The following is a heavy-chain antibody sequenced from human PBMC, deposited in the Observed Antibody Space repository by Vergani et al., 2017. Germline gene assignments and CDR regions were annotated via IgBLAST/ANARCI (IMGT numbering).Heavy chain of an antibody. CDR3: AKDPRLKEDYYYYYMDV. CDR1: GFTFSNYG. J-gene: IGHJ6*03. V-gene: IGHV3-30*18. CDR2: ISHDGNKK. Sequence: QVQLVESGGSVVQPGRSLRLSCAASGFTFSNYGLHWVRQAPGQGLEWVAVISHDGNKKYYVDSVKGRFTISRDNSKYTLYLYMNSLRADDTAVYYCAKDPRLKEDYYYYYMDVWGKGTTVTVSS.